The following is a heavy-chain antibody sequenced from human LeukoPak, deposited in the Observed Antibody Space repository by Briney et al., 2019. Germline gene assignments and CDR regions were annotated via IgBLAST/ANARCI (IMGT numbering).Heavy chain of an antibody. CDR1: GFTFGDYA. CDR2: IRSKAYGGTT. V-gene: IGHV3-49*04. J-gene: IGHJ4*02. Sequence: GGSLRLSCTASGFTFGDYAMSWVRQAPGKGLEWVGFIRSKAYGGTTEYAASVKGRFTISRDDSKSIAYLQMNSLKTEDTTVYYCTRCPHDYGDYVVDYWGQGTLVTVSS. D-gene: IGHD4-17*01. CDR3: TRCPHDYGDYVVDY.